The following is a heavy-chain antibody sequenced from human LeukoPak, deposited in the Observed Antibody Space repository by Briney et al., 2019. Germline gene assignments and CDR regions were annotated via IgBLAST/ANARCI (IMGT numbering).Heavy chain of an antibody. Sequence: QPGGSLRLSCAASGFTFGNYWMSWVRQAPGKGLEWVANIKHDGGDKHYVDSVKGRFTIARDSAKNSLNLQMNSLRAEDTAVYYCARGGNYDILTGYIFDYWGQGTLVTVSS. J-gene: IGHJ4*02. CDR1: GFTFGNYW. D-gene: IGHD3-9*01. V-gene: IGHV3-7*03. CDR2: IKHDGGDK. CDR3: ARGGNYDILTGYIFDY.